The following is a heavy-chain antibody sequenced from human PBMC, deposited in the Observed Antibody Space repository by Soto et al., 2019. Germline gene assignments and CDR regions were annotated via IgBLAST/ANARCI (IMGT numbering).Heavy chain of an antibody. J-gene: IGHJ3*02. V-gene: IGHV1-18*01. CDR3: ARDVSGDDAFDI. CDR1: GYTFTSYG. D-gene: IGHD2-15*01. CDR2: ISAYNGNT. Sequence: QVLLVQSGAEVKKPGASVKVSCKASGYTFTSYGISWVRQAPGQGLEWMGWISAYNGNTNYAQKLQCRVTMTTDTSESKAYMELRSLRSDDTAVYYCARDVSGDDAFDIWGQGTMVTVSS.